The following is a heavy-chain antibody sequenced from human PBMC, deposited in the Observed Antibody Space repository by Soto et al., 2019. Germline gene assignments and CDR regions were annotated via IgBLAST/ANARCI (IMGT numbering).Heavy chain of an antibody. CDR2: IHSDGSST. V-gene: IGHV3-74*03. J-gene: IGHJ3*01. Sequence: EVQLVESGGGLVQPGGSLRLSCVASDFTFSNSWLHWVRQVQGKGLVWVSRIHSDGSSTTYADSVKGRFTISRDNAKNTLYLQMASLRVEDTAVYYCARGDVGAFDLWGQGTMVTVSS. CDR1: DFTFSNSW. D-gene: IGHD1-26*01. CDR3: ARGDVGAFDL.